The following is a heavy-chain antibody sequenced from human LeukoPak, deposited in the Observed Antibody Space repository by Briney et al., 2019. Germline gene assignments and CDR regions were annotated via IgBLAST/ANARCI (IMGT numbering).Heavy chain of an antibody. Sequence: SVKVSCKASGGTFSSYAISWVRQAPGQGLEWMGRIIPIFGTANYAQKFQGRVTITTDESTSTAYMELRSLRSEDTAVYYCARVYYGSGRPTDYWGQGTLVTVSS. CDR1: GGTFSSYA. V-gene: IGHV1-69*05. CDR3: ARVYYGSGRPTDY. J-gene: IGHJ4*02. CDR2: IIPIFGTA. D-gene: IGHD3-10*01.